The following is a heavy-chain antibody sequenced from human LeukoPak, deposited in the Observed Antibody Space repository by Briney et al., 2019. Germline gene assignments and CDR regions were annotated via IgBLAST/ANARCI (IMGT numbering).Heavy chain of an antibody. Sequence: GASVKVSCKASGYTFTSYAMNWVRQAPGQGLEWMGWINTNTGNPTYAQGFTGRFVFSLDTSVSTAYLQISSLKAEDTAVYYCAREGAAADFYYYYYYMDVWGKGTTVTVSS. CDR3: AREGAAADFYYYYYYMDV. CDR2: INTNTGNP. J-gene: IGHJ6*03. V-gene: IGHV7-4-1*02. D-gene: IGHD6-13*01. CDR1: GYTFTSYA.